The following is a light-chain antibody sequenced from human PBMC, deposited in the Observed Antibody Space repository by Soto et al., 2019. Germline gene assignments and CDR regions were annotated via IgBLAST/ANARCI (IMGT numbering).Light chain of an antibody. CDR3: SSYRSTITV. V-gene: IGLV2-14*01. CDR2: EVS. J-gene: IGLJ3*02. Sequence: QSVLTQPAAVSGSPGQSVTISCTATTSDIGHYNYVSWYQQHPGKAPKLVMYEVSNRPLGVSSRYSGSKSGNTASLTISGLQAEDEADYYCSSYRSTITVFGGGTKLTVL. CDR1: TSDIGHYNY.